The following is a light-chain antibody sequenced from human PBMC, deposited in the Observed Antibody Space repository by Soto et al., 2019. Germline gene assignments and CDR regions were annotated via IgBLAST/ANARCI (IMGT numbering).Light chain of an antibody. J-gene: IGKJ3*01. CDR3: QQYNDWPFT. CDR1: QSVSVN. Sequence: EIVMTQSPGTLSVSPGERATLSCRASQSVSVNLAWYQQKPGQAPRLLIYGVSTRATGIPARFSDSESGTEFTLTISSLQSEDFAVYYCQQYNDWPFTFGPGTKVDIK. V-gene: IGKV3-15*01. CDR2: GVS.